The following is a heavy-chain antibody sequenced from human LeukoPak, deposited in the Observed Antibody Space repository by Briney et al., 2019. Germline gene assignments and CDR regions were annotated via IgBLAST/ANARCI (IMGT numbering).Heavy chain of an antibody. D-gene: IGHD3-3*01. CDR1: GFTFSTYA. CDR2: ISGSGGST. CDR3: AKRFLEWLSPGGYFDY. J-gene: IGHJ4*02. Sequence: GESLRLSCAASGFTFSTYAMSWVRQAPGRGLEWVSTISGSGGSTYYADSVKGRFTISRDSSKHTLYLQMNSLRAEDTAVYYCAKRFLEWLSPGGYFDYWGQGTLVTVSS. V-gene: IGHV3-23*01.